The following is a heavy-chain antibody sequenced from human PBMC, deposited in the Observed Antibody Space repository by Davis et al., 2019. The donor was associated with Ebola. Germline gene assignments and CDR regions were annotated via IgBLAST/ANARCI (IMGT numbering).Heavy chain of an antibody. CDR3: AKTGYSSGWYYFDY. V-gene: IGHV3-74*01. D-gene: IGHD6-19*01. CDR1: GFTFSSYW. J-gene: IGHJ4*02. Sequence: GESLKTPCAASGFTFSSYWMHWVRQAPGKGLVWVSRINSDGSSTSYADSVKGRFTISRDNSKNTLYLQMNSLRAEDTAVYYCAKTGYSSGWYYFDYWGQGTLVTVSS. CDR2: INSDGSST.